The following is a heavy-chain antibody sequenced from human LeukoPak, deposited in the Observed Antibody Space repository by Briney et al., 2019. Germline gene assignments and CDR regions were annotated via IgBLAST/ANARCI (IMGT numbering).Heavy chain of an antibody. D-gene: IGHD6-19*01. CDR2: SYSGGTT. CDR3: RGWLGSFAV. V-gene: IGHV3-53*01. J-gene: IGHJ3*01. CDR1: GFTISNIE. Sequence: PGGSLRLSCAVSGFTISNIEMSWVRQVPGKGPEGVLVSYSGGTTYYADSVKGRFTISRDISKNTVDLQMNSLRVEDTAVDHCRGWLGSFAVWGQGTMVTVSS.